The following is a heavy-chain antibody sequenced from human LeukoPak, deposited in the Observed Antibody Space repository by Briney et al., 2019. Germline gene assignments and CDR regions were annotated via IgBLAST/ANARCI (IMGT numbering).Heavy chain of an antibody. D-gene: IGHD1/OR15-1a*01. CDR1: GFTFSSYA. J-gene: IGHJ4*02. Sequence: GGSLRLSCATSGFTFSSYAMHWVRQAPGKGLEWVALISYDGINQYYADSVKGRFIISRDNSKNTLYLQLSSLRLEDTAVYYCTLTTFGVVYYFDYWGQGTLVTVSS. CDR2: ISYDGINQ. CDR3: TLTTFGVVYYFDY. V-gene: IGHV3-30*04.